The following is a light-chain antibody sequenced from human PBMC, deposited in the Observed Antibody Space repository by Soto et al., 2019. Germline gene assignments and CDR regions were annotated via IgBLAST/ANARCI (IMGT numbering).Light chain of an antibody. CDR2: GAS. V-gene: IGKV1-16*01. Sequence: DIQMTQSPSSLSASVGDRVTITCRASHDTSNSVAWFRQRPGMAPKSLIYGASSLQSGVSSRFSGSGSGTQFTLTISSLQPEDFATYYCQQYSSFPYTFGQGTKLEIK. CDR3: QQYSSFPYT. CDR1: HDTSNS. J-gene: IGKJ2*01.